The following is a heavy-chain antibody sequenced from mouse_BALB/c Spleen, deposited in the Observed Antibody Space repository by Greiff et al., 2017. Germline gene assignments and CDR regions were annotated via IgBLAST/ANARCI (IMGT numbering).Heavy chain of an antibody. J-gene: IGHJ1*01. CDR1: GYTFTSYW. V-gene: IGHV1S81*02. CDR3: AREIYYGNYHRYFDV. Sequence: QVQLKQPGAELVKPGASVKLSCKASGYTFTSYWMHWVKQRPGQGLEWIGEINPSNGRTNYNEKFKSKATLTVDKSSSTAYMQLSSLTSEDSAVYYCAREIYYGNYHRYFDVWGAGTTVTVSS. CDR2: INPSNGRT. D-gene: IGHD2-1*01.